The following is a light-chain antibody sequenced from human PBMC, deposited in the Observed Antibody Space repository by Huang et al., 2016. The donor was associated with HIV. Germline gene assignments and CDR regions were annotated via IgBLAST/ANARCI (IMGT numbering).Light chain of an antibody. CDR2: GAS. V-gene: IGKV3-15*01. Sequence: EIVMTQSPATLSVSPGERATLSCRASQSLGSNLVWYQQKPGQPPRLLSYGASTRATGVPARFSGSGSGTEFTLTISSLQSEDFAVYYCQQYNDWWTFGQGTKVEIK. J-gene: IGKJ1*01. CDR1: QSLGSN. CDR3: QQYNDWWT.